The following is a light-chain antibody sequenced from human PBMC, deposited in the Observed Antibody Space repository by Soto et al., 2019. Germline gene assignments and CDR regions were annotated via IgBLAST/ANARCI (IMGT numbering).Light chain of an antibody. CDR1: QDIRNY. CDR2: GAS. J-gene: IGKJ1*01. CDR3: QQSYSTQWT. Sequence: IQVTQSPTSLSASVGDRVTITCRSSQDIRNYLGWYQQKPGKAPQLLIYGASSLQRGVSSRLSGSGFGTDFTLTISSLQPEDFATYYCQQSYSTQWTFGQGTKVDIK. V-gene: IGKV1-39*01.